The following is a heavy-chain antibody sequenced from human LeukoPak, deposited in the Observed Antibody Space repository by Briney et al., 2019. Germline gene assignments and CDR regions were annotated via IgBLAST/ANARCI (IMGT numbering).Heavy chain of an antibody. CDR1: GFTFTNHW. CDR2: IDFDGTIT. V-gene: IGHV3-74*01. Sequence: GGSLRLSCAASGFTFTNHWMHWIRQAPGKGPMWVSRIDFDGTITTYADSVEGRFTISRDNTKNMLYLQMNSPRVDDTAVYYCARDLTWNQVDFWGQGTLVTVSS. CDR3: ARDLTWNQVDF. J-gene: IGHJ4*02. D-gene: IGHD1-14*01.